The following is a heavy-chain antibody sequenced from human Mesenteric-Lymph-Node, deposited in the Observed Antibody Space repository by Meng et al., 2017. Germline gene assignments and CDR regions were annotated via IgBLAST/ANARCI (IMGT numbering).Heavy chain of an antibody. CDR1: GYTFTSYG. J-gene: IGHJ4*02. D-gene: IGHD5-18*01. Sequence: ASVKVSCKASGYTFTSYGISWVRQAPGQGLEWMGWISAYNGNTNYAQKLQGRVTMTTDTSTSTAYMELRSLRSEDTAVYYCAVVAVDTAMVTILDYWGQGTLVTVSS. V-gene: IGHV1-18*01. CDR3: AVVAVDTAMVTILDY. CDR2: ISAYNGNT.